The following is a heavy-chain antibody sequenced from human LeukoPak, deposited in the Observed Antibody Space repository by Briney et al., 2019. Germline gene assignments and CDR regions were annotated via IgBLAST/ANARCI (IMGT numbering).Heavy chain of an antibody. CDR3: AKSMYYEFWSGFLDY. V-gene: IGHV3-30*18. Sequence: PGESLRLSCAASGFTFSSYGMHWVRQATGKGLEWVAVISYDGSNKYYADSVKGRFTISRDNSKNTLYVQMNSLRAEDTAVYYCAKSMYYEFWSGFLDYWGQGTLVTVSS. D-gene: IGHD3-3*01. J-gene: IGHJ4*02. CDR1: GFTFSSYG. CDR2: ISYDGSNK.